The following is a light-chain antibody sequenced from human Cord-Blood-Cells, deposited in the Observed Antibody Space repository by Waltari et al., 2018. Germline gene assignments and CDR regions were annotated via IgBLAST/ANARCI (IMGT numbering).Light chain of an antibody. J-gene: IGLJ3*02. Sequence: QSALTQPASVPGSPGQSITISCTGTSSDVGSFNLVSWYQQHPGKAPNPMIYQGSNRPSGVSNRFSGSKSGNTSSLTISGLQAEDEADYYCCSYAGSSTLVFGGGTKLTVL. V-gene: IGLV2-23*01. CDR3: CSYAGSSTLV. CDR2: QGS. CDR1: SSDVGSFNL.